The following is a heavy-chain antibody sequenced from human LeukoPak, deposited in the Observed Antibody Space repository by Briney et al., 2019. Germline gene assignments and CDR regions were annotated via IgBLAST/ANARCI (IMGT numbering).Heavy chain of an antibody. D-gene: IGHD2-8*02. J-gene: IGHJ6*03. CDR3: AKDPGASVSGFYMDV. V-gene: IGHV3-30*02. Sequence: GGSLRLSCATSGFTFRNYGMHWVRQATGKGLEWVSFIWSDGNNRFYADSVKGRFTISRDNSKKMLYLQMDTLRAEDTALYYCAKDPGASVSGFYMDVWGKGTTVILSS. CDR1: GFTFRNYG. CDR2: IWSDGNNR.